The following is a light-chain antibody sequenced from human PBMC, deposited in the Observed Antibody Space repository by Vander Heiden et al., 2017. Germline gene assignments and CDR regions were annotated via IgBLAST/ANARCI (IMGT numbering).Light chain of an antibody. CDR1: SSDVGSYNR. J-gene: IGLJ2*01. CDR2: EVT. V-gene: IGLV2-18*02. CDR3: SSYTSSTTPVA. Sequence: QSALTQPPSVSGSPGQSVTISCTGTSSDVGSYNRVSWYQQPPGTAPTLMIYEVTKRPSGVPDRFSGSKSGNTASLTISGLQAEDEADYYCSSYTSSTTPVAFGGGTKLTVL.